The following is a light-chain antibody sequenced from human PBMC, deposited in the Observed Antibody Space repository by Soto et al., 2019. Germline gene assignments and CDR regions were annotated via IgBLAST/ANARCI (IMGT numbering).Light chain of an antibody. J-gene: IGKJ2*01. V-gene: IGKV2D-29*01. Sequence: DIVMTQTPLSLSVTPGQPASISCKSSQSLLYTDGRTYLYWFLQKPGQPPQLLIYEVSNRFSGVPDRFSGSGSGTVFTLNISRVEAEDVGVYFFLQRRPLPYTFGQAPKLEIK. CDR3: LQRRPLPYT. CDR2: EVS. CDR1: QSLLYTDGRTY.